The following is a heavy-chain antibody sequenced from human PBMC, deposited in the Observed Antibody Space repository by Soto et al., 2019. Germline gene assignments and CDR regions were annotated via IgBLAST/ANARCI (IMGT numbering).Heavy chain of an antibody. J-gene: IGHJ6*04. D-gene: IGHD1-26*01. Sequence: GGSLRLSCAASGFTFSSYAMSWVRQAPGKGLEWVSAIGGSGGSTYYADSVKGRFTISRDNSKNTLYLQMNSLRAEDTAAYYCAKVLSGNYYYYYGMDVWGKGTTVTVSS. CDR2: IGGSGGST. V-gene: IGHV3-23*01. CDR1: GFTFSSYA. CDR3: AKVLSGNYYYYYGMDV.